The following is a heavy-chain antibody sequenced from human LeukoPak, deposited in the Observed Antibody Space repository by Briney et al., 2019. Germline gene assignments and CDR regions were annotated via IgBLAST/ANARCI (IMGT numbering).Heavy chain of an antibody. J-gene: IGHJ5*02. V-gene: IGHV1-2*06. CDR2: INPNSGGT. CDR3: ARDKAGRRYYDILTGYYRPNNWFDP. CDR1: GYTFTGYY. D-gene: IGHD3-9*01. Sequence: ASVKVSCKASGYTFTGYYMHWVRQAPGQGLEWMGRINPNSGGTNYAQKFQGRVTMTRDTSTSTVYMELSSLRSEDTAVYYCARDKAGRRYYDILTGYYRPNNWFDPWGQGTLVTVSS.